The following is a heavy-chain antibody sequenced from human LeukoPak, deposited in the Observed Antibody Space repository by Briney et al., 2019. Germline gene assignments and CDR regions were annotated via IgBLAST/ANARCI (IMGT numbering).Heavy chain of an antibody. D-gene: IGHD2-15*01. CDR2: IIPIFGTA. J-gene: IGHJ6*03. Sequence: SMKVSCKASGGTFSSYAISWVRQAPGQGLEWMGGIIPIFGTANYAQKFQGRVTITTDESTSTAYMELSSLRSEDTAVYYCARGARLGGSYYYYYYMDVWGKGTTVTVSS. V-gene: IGHV1-69*05. CDR1: GGTFSSYA. CDR3: ARGARLGGSYYYYYYMDV.